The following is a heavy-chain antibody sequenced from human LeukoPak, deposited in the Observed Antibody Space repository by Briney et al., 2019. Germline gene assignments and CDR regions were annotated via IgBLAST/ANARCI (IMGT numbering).Heavy chain of an antibody. CDR3: ARAPERFLEWLFEVHFDY. J-gene: IGHJ4*02. V-gene: IGHV3-53*01. Sequence: GGSLSLSCAASGFTVSSNYMSWVRQAPGKGLEWVSVIYSGGSTYYADSVKGRFTISRDNAKNSLYLQMNCLRAEDTAVYYCARAPERFLEWLFEVHFDYWGQGTLVTVSS. CDR1: GFTVSSNY. D-gene: IGHD3-3*01. CDR2: IYSGGST.